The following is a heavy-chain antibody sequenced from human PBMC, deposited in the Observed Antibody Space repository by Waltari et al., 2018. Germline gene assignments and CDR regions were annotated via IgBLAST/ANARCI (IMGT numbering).Heavy chain of an antibody. J-gene: IGHJ4*02. V-gene: IGHV4-38-2*01. CDR1: GYSISSGYY. Sequence: QVQLQESGPGLVKPSETLSLTCAVSGYSISSGYYWCWIRQPPGNGLEWIGSIYHSGSTYYNPSLKSRVTISVDTSKNQFSLKLSSVTAADTAVYYCARVGYDFWSGYYRPTTFDYWGQGTLVTVSS. CDR3: ARVGYDFWSGYYRPTTFDY. D-gene: IGHD3-3*01. CDR2: IYHSGST.